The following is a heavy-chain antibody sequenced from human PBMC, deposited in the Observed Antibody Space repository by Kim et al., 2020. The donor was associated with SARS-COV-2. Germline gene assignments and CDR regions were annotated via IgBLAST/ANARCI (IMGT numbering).Heavy chain of an antibody. CDR2: ISYSGST. CDR1: GGSISTYY. V-gene: IGHV4-59*13. CDR3: ARGGVKQWLGL. D-gene: IGHD6-19*01. J-gene: IGHJ2*01. Sequence: SETLSLTCTVSGGSISTYYWNWIRQSPQKGLEWIGFISYSGSTNYNPSHKSRVAISVDSSKNQFSLNLSSVTAADTAVYYCARGGVKQWLGLWGRGTLVT.